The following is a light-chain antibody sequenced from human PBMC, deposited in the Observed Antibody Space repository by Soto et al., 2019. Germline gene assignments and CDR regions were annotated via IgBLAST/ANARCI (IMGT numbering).Light chain of an antibody. CDR2: RTS. CDR3: QQYNNWPRAT. Sequence: VMTQSPATLSVSPGESATLSCRARQSISSTLAWYQQKPGQAPRLLMFRTSTRATGVPARFSGGGSGTEFNITISSLQSEDFAVYYCQQYNNWPRATFGGGTKVDIK. V-gene: IGKV3-15*01. CDR1: QSISST. J-gene: IGKJ4*01.